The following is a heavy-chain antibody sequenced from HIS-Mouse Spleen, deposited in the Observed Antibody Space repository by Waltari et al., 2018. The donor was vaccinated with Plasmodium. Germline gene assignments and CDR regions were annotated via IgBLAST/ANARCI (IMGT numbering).Heavy chain of an antibody. Sequence: QVQLQQWGAGLLKPSETLSLTCAVYGGSFSGYYWSWIRQPPGKGLEWIWELNHSGSTNYNPSLKSRVTISVYTTKNQFSLKLSSVTAADTAVYYCARGRVLGTSSGYFDLWGRGTLVTVSS. D-gene: IGHD3-10*01. CDR3: ARGRVLGTSSGYFDL. CDR2: LNHSGST. CDR1: GGSFSGYY. J-gene: IGHJ2*01. V-gene: IGHV4-34*01.